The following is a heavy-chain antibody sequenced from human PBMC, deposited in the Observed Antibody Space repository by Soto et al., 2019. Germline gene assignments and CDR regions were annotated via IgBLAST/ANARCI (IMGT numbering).Heavy chain of an antibody. J-gene: IGHJ3*02. D-gene: IGHD6-13*01. Sequence: QVQLQESGPGLVKPSGTLSLTCAVSGGSISSSIWWSWVRQPPGKGLEWIGEIYHSGSTNYNPSLKRRVTISVDKSKNQCSLKLRSVTAADTAVYYCASPQRGNGFDIWGQGTMVTVSS. CDR2: IYHSGST. CDR1: GGSISSSIW. V-gene: IGHV4-4*02. CDR3: ASPQRGNGFDI.